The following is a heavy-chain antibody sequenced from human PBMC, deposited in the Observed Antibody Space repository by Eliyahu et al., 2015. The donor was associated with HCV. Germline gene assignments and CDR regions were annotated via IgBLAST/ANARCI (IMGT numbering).Heavy chain of an antibody. CDR2: INPSGGST. D-gene: IGHD6-19*01. V-gene: IGHV1-46*04. CDR1: GYTFTSYY. J-gene: IGHJ3*02. CDR3: ASSSGWRVAFDI. Sequence: QVQLVQSGAEVKKPGASVKVSCKASGYTFTSYYMHWVRQAPGQGLEWMGIINPSGGSTSYAQKLQGRVTMTRDTSTSTVYMELSSLRSEDTAVYYCASSSGWRVAFDIWGQGTMVTVSS.